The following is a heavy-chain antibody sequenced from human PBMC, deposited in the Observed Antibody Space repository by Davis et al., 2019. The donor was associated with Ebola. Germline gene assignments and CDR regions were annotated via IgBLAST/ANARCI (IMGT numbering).Heavy chain of an antibody. CDR2: TYYTSKWFN. V-gene: IGHV6-1*01. Sequence: LRLSCAISGDSVSGSSGAWNWIRQSPSRGLEWLGRTYYTSKWFNDYAVSVKSRITINPDTSKNQFSLQLNSVTPEDTALYYCARGWLRTGFDYWDQGAPVTVSS. CDR1: GDSVSGSSGA. CDR3: ARGWLRTGFDY. J-gene: IGHJ4*02. D-gene: IGHD5-12*01.